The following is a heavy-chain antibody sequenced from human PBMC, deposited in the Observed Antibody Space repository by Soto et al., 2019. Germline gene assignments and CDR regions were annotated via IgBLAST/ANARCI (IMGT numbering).Heavy chain of an antibody. CDR1: GYTFTGYY. CDR3: ARSRSFGYSSSYYFDY. Sequence: ASVKVSCKASGYTFTGYYMHWVRQAPGQGLEWMGWINPNSGGTNYAQKFQGWVTMTRDTSISTAYMELSRLRSDDTAVYCCARSRSFGYSSSYYFDYWGQGTLVTVSS. CDR2: INPNSGGT. D-gene: IGHD6-13*01. V-gene: IGHV1-2*04. J-gene: IGHJ4*02.